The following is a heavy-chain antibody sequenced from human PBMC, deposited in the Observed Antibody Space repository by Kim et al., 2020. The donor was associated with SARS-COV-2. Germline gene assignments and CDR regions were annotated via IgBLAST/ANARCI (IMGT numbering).Heavy chain of an antibody. V-gene: IGHV3-21*01. D-gene: IGHD3-3*01. Sequence: GGSLRLSCAASGFTFSSYSMNWVRQAPGKGLEWVSSISSSSSYIYYADSVKGRFTISRDNAKNSLYLQMNSLRAEDTAVYYCASVIGAVTNSGDWFDPWGQGTLVTVSS. CDR1: GFTFSSYS. CDR2: ISSSSSYI. J-gene: IGHJ5*02. CDR3: ASVIGAVTNSGDWFDP.